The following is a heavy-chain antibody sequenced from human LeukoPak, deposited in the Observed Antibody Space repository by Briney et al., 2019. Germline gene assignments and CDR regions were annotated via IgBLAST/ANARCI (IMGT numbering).Heavy chain of an antibody. CDR2: ISSDGSST. D-gene: IGHD6-19*01. CDR1: EFTFSSHW. J-gene: IGHJ4*02. Sequence: GGSLRLSCGASEFTFSSHWMYWVRRAPGEGLVWVSRISSDGSSTNYADSVKGRFAISRDNAKNTLYLQMNSLRAEDTSVYYCARGSNGWSGIDYWGQGTLVTVSS. V-gene: IGHV3-74*01. CDR3: ARGSNGWSGIDY.